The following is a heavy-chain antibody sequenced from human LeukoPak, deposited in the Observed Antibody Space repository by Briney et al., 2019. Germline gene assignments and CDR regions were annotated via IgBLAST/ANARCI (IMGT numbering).Heavy chain of an antibody. Sequence: ASVKVSCKASGYTFTSYYMHWVRQAPGQGLEWMGIINPSGGSTSYAQKFQGRVTMTRDTSTSTVYMELSSLRSEDTAVYYCAREFKYSSSWVRFTDYFDYWGQGPWSPSPQ. CDR3: AREFKYSSSWVRFTDYFDY. CDR2: INPSGGST. J-gene: IGHJ4*02. D-gene: IGHD6-13*01. CDR1: GYTFTSYY. V-gene: IGHV1-46*01.